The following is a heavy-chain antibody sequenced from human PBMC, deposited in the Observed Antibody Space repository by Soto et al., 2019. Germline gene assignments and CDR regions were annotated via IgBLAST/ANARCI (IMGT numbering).Heavy chain of an antibody. CDR2: IYYSGST. D-gene: IGHD2-21*02. Sequence: SETLSLTCTVSGGSISSSSYYWGWIRQPPGKGLEWIGSIYYSGSTYYNPSLKSRVTISVDTSKNQFSLKLSSVTAADTAVYYCASPKGDDDGLYFDYWGQGTLVTVSS. V-gene: IGHV4-39*01. CDR3: ASPKGDDDGLYFDY. CDR1: GGSISSSSYY. J-gene: IGHJ4*02.